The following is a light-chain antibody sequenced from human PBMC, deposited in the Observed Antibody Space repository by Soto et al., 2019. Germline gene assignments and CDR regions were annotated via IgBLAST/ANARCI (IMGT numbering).Light chain of an antibody. V-gene: IGKV1-5*03. CDR2: RAS. Sequence: IQITQSPSTLSASVGDRVTXXCRASENINMWLAWYQQKPGQAPRLXIQRASRVERGVPPRFSGSGSGTEFTLTISSLQPDDFATYYCQQYDSFSVTFGQGTKVDIK. CDR1: ENINMW. CDR3: QQYDSFSVT. J-gene: IGKJ1*01.